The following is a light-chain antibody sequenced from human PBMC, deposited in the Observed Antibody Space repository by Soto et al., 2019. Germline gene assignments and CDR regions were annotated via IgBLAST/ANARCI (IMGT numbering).Light chain of an antibody. J-gene: IGKJ1*01. Sequence: EIVLTQSPATLSLSPGERATLSCRASQSVITYLGWYQQKPGQAPRLLIYDASNRATGIPARFSGSGSETDFTLTISRLEPEDFAVYYCQQYDTSDTWTFGQGTKVDIK. CDR1: QSVITY. CDR2: DAS. CDR3: QQYDTSDTWT. V-gene: IGKV3-11*01.